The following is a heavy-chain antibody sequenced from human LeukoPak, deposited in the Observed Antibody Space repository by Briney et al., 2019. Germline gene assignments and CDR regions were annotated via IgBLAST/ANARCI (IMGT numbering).Heavy chain of an antibody. CDR1: GYSFTSYW. V-gene: IGHV5-51*01. CDR3: GRLPSPFNSNSLDY. Sequence: GESLKISCKVSGYSFTSYWIGWVRQMPGKGLEWMGSIYPGDSDTRYSPSFQGQVTISADKSISTAYLQWSSLKASDTALYYCGRLPSPFNSNSLDYWGEGTLVTVSS. CDR2: IYPGDSDT. D-gene: IGHD1-1*01. J-gene: IGHJ4*02.